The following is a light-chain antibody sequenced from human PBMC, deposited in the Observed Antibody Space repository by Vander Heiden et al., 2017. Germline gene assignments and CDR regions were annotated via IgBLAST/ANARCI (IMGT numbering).Light chain of an antibody. CDR1: QSVSSSY. Sequence: EIVLTPSPGTLSLSPGERATLSCSACQSVSSSYLAWYQQKPGQAPRLLIYGASSRATGIPDRFSGSGSGTDFTLTISRLEPEDFAVYYCQQYGSSPMYTFGQGTKLEIK. CDR2: GAS. CDR3: QQYGSSPMYT. V-gene: IGKV3-20*01. J-gene: IGKJ2*01.